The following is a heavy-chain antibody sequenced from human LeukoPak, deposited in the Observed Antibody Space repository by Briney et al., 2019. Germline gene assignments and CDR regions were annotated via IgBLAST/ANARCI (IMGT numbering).Heavy chain of an antibody. V-gene: IGHV1-69*04. J-gene: IGHJ5*02. CDR3: ARXTRYCSSTSCYHSFDP. CDR2: IIPILGIA. Sequence: ASVKVSCKASGGTFSSYAISWVRQAPGQGLEWMGRIIPILGIANYAQKFQGRVTITADKSTSTAYMELSSLRSEDTAVYYCARXTRYCSSTSCYHSFDPWGQGTLVTVSS. D-gene: IGHD2-2*01. CDR1: GGTFSSYA.